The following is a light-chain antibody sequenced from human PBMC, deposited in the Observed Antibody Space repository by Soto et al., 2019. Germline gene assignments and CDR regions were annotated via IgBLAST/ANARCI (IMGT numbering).Light chain of an antibody. CDR2: GAY. V-gene: IGKV3D-20*02. CDR3: KQRSNWPLT. Sequence: EIVLTQSPGTLSLSPGERATLSCRASQSVSSSYLAWYQQKPGQAPRLLIYGAYSRATGIQARFSGSGSGTDFTLTIRSLEPEDFAVYYCKQRSNWPLTFGGGTKVDIK. CDR1: QSVSSSY. J-gene: IGKJ4*01.